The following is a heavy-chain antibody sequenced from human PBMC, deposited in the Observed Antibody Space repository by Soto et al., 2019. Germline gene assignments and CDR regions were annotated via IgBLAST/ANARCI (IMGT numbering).Heavy chain of an antibody. J-gene: IGHJ4*02. V-gene: IGHV3-23*01. Sequence: GGSLRLSSAASEFTFSSYSMSWVRQAPGKGLEWVSAISGSGGSTYYADSVKGRFTISRDNSKNTLYLQMNSLRAEDTAVYYCAKSSDILTRGGFDYWGQGTLVTVSS. D-gene: IGHD3-9*01. CDR3: AKSSDILTRGGFDY. CDR2: ISGSGGST. CDR1: EFTFSSYS.